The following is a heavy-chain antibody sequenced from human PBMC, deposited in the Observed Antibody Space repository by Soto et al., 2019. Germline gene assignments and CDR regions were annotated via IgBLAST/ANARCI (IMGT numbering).Heavy chain of an antibody. CDR2: IKTDGSSI. CDR3: ARHGDYVFDY. D-gene: IGHD3-16*01. V-gene: IGHV3-7*02. CDR1: GFIFSDCW. J-gene: IGHJ4*02. Sequence: VGSLRLSCAASGFIFSDCWLGWVRQAPGKGLEWVANIKTDGSSIYYVGSVRGRFTISRDNAKNLLHLQMNSLRAEDTAVYYCARHGDYVFDYWGQGTLVTVSS.